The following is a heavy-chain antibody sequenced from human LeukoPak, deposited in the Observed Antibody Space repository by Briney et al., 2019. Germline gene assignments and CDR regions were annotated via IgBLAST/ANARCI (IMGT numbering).Heavy chain of an antibody. D-gene: IGHD6-13*01. CDR2: MKPNSGNT. Sequence: ASVKVSCKASGYTFTSYDINWVRQATGQGLEWMGWMKPNSGNTGYAQKFQGRVTITRNTSISTAYMELSSLRSEDTAVYYCARGLYSSSWYSFGDYYYYYMDVWGKGTTVTVSS. CDR1: GYTFTSYD. V-gene: IGHV1-8*03. CDR3: ARGLYSSSWYSFGDYYYYYMDV. J-gene: IGHJ6*03.